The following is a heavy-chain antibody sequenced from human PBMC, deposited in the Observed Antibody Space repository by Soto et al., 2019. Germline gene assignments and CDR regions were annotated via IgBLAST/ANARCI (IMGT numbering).Heavy chain of an antibody. J-gene: IGHJ4*02. D-gene: IGHD3-22*01. CDR1: GGIFSNYV. Sequence: QVQLVQSGAEVKKPGSSVKVACKASGGIFSNYVLNWVRQAPGQGLEWMGGIIPIFGTGNYAQKFQGRVTITADESTTTASMELRGLRSEDTAVYYCARRYYNSSGYFDYWGQGTLFTVSS. V-gene: IGHV1-69*01. CDR3: ARRYYNSSGYFDY. CDR2: IIPIFGTG.